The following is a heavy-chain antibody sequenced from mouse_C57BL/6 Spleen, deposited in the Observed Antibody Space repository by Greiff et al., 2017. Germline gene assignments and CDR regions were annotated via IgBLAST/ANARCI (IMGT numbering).Heavy chain of an antibody. J-gene: IGHJ2*01. CDR1: GYAFSSSW. V-gene: IGHV1-82*01. CDR3: ARKVYYDYFDY. D-gene: IGHD2-4*01. CDR2: IYPGDGDT. Sequence: QVQLQQSGPELVKPGASVKISCKASGYAFSSSWMNWVKQRPGKGLEWIGRIYPGDGDTNYNRKFKGKATLTADKSSSTAYMQLSSLTSEDSAVYFCARKVYYDYFDYWGQGTTLTVSS.